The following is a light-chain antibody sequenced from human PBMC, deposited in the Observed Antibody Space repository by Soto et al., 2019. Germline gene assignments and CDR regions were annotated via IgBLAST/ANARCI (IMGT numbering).Light chain of an antibody. V-gene: IGKV1-33*01. CDR3: QQYDTLPYT. CDR1: QDITNY. CDR2: DAS. Sequence: DIQLTQSPSSLSASVGDRVTITCQTSQDITNYLNWYQQKPGIAPKLLICDASNLETGVPSRFSGSGSGTDFTFSISSLHPEDIATYYCQQYDTLPYTFGQGTKLEIK. J-gene: IGKJ2*01.